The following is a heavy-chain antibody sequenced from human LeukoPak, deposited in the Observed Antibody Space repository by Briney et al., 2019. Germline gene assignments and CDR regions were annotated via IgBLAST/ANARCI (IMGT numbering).Heavy chain of an antibody. J-gene: IGHJ6*03. D-gene: IGHD5-18*01. CDR1: GDSFSSYY. CDR3: ARTTEGGYTYDYFYNYYMDV. V-gene: IGHV4-59*01. CDR2: IVYSGTT. Sequence: PSETLSLTCTFSGDSFSSYYWTWIRQPPGKGLEWIGHIVYSGTTNYNPSLKSRVTISVDTSKNQFSLKLSSVTAADTAVYYCARTTEGGYTYDYFYNYYMDVWGKGTTVTISS.